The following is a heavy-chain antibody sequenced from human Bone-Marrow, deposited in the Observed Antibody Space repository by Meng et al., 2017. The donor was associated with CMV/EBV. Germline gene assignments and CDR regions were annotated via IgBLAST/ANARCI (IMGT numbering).Heavy chain of an antibody. D-gene: IGHD2-2*01. J-gene: IGHJ6*02. CDR1: GGSFSGYY. CDR3: ARGKLVNYYYYYGMDV. V-gene: IGHV4-34*01. Sequence: SETLSLTCAVYGGSFSGYYWSWIRQPPGKGLEWIGEINHSGSTNYNPSLKSRVTLSVDTSKNQFSLKLSSVTAADTAVYYCARGKLVNYYYYYGMDVWGQGTTVTVSS. CDR2: INHSGST.